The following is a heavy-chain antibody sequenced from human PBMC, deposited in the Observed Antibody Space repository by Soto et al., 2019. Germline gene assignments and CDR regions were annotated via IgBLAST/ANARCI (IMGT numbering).Heavy chain of an antibody. CDR3: AREGIAAAGMYYYGMDV. Sequence: ASVKVSCKASGYTFTSYYMHWVRQAPGQGLEWMGIINPSGGSTSYAQKFQGRVTMTRDTSTSTVYMELSSLRSEDTAVYYCAREGIAAAGMYYYGMDVWGQGTTVTVSS. CDR1: GYTFTSYY. J-gene: IGHJ6*02. D-gene: IGHD6-13*01. V-gene: IGHV1-46*01. CDR2: INPSGGST.